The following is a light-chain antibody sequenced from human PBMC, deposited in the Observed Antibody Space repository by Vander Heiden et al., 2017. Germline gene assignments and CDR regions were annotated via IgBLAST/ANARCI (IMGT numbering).Light chain of an antibody. Sequence: SYVLTQPPSVSVAPGQTARITCGGNNVGTESVHWVQQKPRQAPVLVVYDDSDRPSGIPERFSGANSGNTATLTISRVEAGDEADYYCQVWDSSSDHWVFGGGTKLTVL. CDR3: QVWDSSSDHWV. V-gene: IGLV3-21*02. CDR2: DDS. J-gene: IGLJ3*02. CDR1: NVGTES.